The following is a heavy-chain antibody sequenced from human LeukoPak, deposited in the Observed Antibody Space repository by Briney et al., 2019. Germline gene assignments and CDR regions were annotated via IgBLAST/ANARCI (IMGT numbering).Heavy chain of an antibody. Sequence: ASVKVSCKASGYTFTGYYMHWVRQAPGQGLEWMGWINPNSGGTNYAQKFQGRVTMTRDTSISTAYMELSRLRSDDTAVYYCARGPYYDFWSGYLEYYYYYMDVWGKGTTVTVSS. D-gene: IGHD3-3*01. J-gene: IGHJ6*03. CDR2: INPNSGGT. V-gene: IGHV1-2*02. CDR3: ARGPYYDFWSGYLEYYYYYMDV. CDR1: GYTFTGYY.